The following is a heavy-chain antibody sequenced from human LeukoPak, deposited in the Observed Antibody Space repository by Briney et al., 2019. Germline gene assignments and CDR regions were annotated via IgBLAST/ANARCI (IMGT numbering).Heavy chain of an antibody. CDR3: ARGSNNWNVDTFDI. V-gene: IGHV3-48*01. D-gene: IGHD1-20*01. J-gene: IGHJ3*02. Sequence: SLKGRFTISRDNAKNSLYLQLSSLTVDDTAVYYCARGSNNWNVDTFDIWGQGTMVTVSS.